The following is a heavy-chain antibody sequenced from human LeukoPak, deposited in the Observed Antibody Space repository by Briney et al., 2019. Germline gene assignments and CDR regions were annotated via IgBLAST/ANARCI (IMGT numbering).Heavy chain of an antibody. CDR1: GGSFSGYY. CDR3: ARGPDSKGY. CDR2: INHSGST. Sequence: SETLSLTCAVYGGSFSGYYWSWIRQPPGKGLEWIGEINHSGSTNYNPSLKSRVTISVDTSKNQFSLKLSSVTAADTAVYYCARGPDSKGYWGQGTLFTVSS. D-gene: IGHD1-14*01. V-gene: IGHV4-34*01. J-gene: IGHJ4*02.